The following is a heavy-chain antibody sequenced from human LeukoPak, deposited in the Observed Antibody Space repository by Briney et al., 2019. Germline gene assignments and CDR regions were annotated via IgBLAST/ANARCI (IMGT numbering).Heavy chain of an antibody. J-gene: IGHJ6*03. V-gene: IGHV4-30-4*07. Sequence: SETLSLTCAVSGGSISSGGYSWSWIRQPPGKGLEWIGYIYYSGSTYYNPSLKSRVTISVDTSKNQFSLKVSSVTAADTAVYYCARGDCSGSICYSPMDVWGTGTTVTVSS. CDR1: GGSISSGGYS. D-gene: IGHD2-21*01. CDR2: IYYSGST. CDR3: ARGDCSGSICYSPMDV.